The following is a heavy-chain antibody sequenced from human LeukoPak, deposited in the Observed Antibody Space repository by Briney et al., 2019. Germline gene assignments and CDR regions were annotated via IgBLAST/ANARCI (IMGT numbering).Heavy chain of an antibody. CDR3: ARDLSGVTGYTYGRGIDY. Sequence: GGSLRLSRAASGFTFSSYWMSWVRQAPGKGLEWVANIKQDGSDKYYVDSVKGRFTISRDNAKNSLYLQMNSLRAEDTAVYYCARDLSGVTGYTYGRGIDYWGQGTLVTVSS. CDR2: IKQDGSDK. J-gene: IGHJ4*02. V-gene: IGHV3-7*01. D-gene: IGHD5-18*01. CDR1: GFTFSSYW.